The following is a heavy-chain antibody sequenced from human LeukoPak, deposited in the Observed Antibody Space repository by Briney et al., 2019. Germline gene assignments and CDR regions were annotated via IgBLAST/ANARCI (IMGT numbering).Heavy chain of an antibody. Sequence: GGSLRLSCVASGFTFSSYAMSWVRQAAGKGLEWVSSTSSSGETTYYADSVKGRFTISRDNSRNTLYLQMNSLRAEDTAVYYCAKDRPNYYGANGHYYRRDGDCWGQGTLVTVSS. V-gene: IGHV3-23*01. J-gene: IGHJ4*02. CDR1: GFTFSSYA. CDR3: AKDRPNYYGANGHYYRRDGDC. D-gene: IGHD4-23*01. CDR2: TSSSGETT.